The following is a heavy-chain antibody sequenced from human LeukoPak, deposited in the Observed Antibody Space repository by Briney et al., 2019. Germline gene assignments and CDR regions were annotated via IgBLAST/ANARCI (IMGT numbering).Heavy chain of an antibody. CDR3: AKARGEQNGGSNY. D-gene: IGHD2-15*01. Sequence: GGSLRLSCAASGFTFSSYAMSWVRQAPGKGLEWVSGISSSGGSTYYADSVKGRFTISRDNSKNTLYLQMNSLRAEDTAVYYSAKARGEQNGGSNYWGQGTQVIVSS. CDR2: ISSSGGST. J-gene: IGHJ4*02. CDR1: GFTFSSYA. V-gene: IGHV3-23*01.